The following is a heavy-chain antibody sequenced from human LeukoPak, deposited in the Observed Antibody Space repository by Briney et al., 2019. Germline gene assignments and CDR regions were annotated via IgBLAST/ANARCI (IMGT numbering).Heavy chain of an antibody. CDR1: GFTFSNYA. V-gene: IGHV3-23*01. J-gene: IGHJ4*02. Sequence: GGSLRLSCAASGFTFSNYAMSWVRQAPGKGLEWVSGLGGGAGSTYYAYYTDSVKGRFTISRDNSRNTLYLEMKSLRADDTAVYYCVKFSDILTSYFDHWGQGTLVTVSS. D-gene: IGHD3-9*01. CDR2: LGGGAGST. CDR3: VKFSDILTSYFDH.